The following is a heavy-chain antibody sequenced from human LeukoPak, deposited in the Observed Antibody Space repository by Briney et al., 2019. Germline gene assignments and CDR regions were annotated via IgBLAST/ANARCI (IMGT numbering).Heavy chain of an antibody. J-gene: IGHJ4*02. V-gene: IGHV1-18*01. CDR2: ISAYNGNT. Sequence: ASVKVSCKASGYIFTSYAISWVRQAPGQGLEWMGWISAYNGNTNYAQKLQGRVTMTTDTSTSTAYMELRSLRSDDTAVYYCARAGSGSYYKAVDYWGQGTLVTVSS. D-gene: IGHD3-10*01. CDR3: ARAGSGSYYKAVDY. CDR1: GYIFTSYA.